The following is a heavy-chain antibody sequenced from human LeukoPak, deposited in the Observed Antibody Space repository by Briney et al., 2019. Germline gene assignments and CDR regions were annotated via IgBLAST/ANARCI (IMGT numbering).Heavy chain of an antibody. CDR2: TYQSGST. Sequence: SETLSLTCAVSGYSISSGYYWGWIRQPPGKGLEWIGSTYQSGSTYYNPTLKSRVTISVDTSKNQFSLKLSSVTAADTAVYYSARHKYQLPDYWGQGTLVTVSS. CDR1: GYSISSGYY. V-gene: IGHV4-38-2*01. J-gene: IGHJ4*02. D-gene: IGHD2-2*01. CDR3: ARHKYQLPDY.